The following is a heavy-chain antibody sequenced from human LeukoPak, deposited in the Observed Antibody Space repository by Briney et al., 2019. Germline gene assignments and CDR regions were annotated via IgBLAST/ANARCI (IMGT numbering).Heavy chain of an antibody. V-gene: IGHV1-2*02. CDR1: GYTFTGYY. CDR2: INPNSGGT. CDR3: ARVNPSGWPNYFDY. J-gene: IGHJ4*02. Sequence: ASVKVSCKASGYTFTGYYMHWVRQAPGQGLEWMGWINPNSGGTNYAQKFQGRVTMTRDTSISTAYMELSRLRSDDTAVYYSARVNPSGWPNYFDYWGQGTLVTVSS. D-gene: IGHD6-19*01.